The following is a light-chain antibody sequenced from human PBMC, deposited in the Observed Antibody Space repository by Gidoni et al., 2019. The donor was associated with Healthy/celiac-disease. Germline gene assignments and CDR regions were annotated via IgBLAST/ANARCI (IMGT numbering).Light chain of an antibody. CDR3: QQSYSTPRS. CDR2: AAS. V-gene: IGKV1-39*01. J-gene: IGKJ2*04. CDR1: QSISSY. Sequence: DLQMTHSPSSLSASVGDRVTITCRASQSISSYLNWYQQKPGKAPKLLIYAASSLQSGVPSRFSGSGSGTDFTLTISSLQPEDFATYYCQQSYSTPRSFGQETKLEIK.